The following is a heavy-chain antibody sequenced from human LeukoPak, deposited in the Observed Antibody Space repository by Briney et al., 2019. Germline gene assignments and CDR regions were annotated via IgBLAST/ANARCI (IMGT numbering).Heavy chain of an antibody. V-gene: IGHV1-69*04. Sequence: SVRVSCKASGGTFSSYAISWVRQAPGQGLEWMGRIIPIFGIANYAQKFQGRVTITADKSTSTAYMELSSLRSEDTAVYYCARDSGSYYSYYFDYWGQGTLVTVSS. J-gene: IGHJ4*02. D-gene: IGHD1-26*01. CDR3: ARDSGSYYSYYFDY. CDR2: IIPIFGIA. CDR1: GGTFSSYA.